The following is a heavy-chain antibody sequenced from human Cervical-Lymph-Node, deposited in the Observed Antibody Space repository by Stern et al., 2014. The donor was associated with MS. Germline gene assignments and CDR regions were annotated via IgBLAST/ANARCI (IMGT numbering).Heavy chain of an antibody. J-gene: IGHJ5*02. CDR1: GATFSTNA. Sequence: QVQLVESGAEVRKPGSSVKVSCKASGATFSTNAISWLRQAPGQGPEWMGAIVPVFWRANYLQKLQGRVTITADESASTAYMELRSLRSEDTAVYYCAREHHGGNFASWGQGTLVTVSS. V-gene: IGHV1-69*01. CDR2: IVPVFWRA. CDR3: AREHHGGNFAS. D-gene: IGHD4-23*01.